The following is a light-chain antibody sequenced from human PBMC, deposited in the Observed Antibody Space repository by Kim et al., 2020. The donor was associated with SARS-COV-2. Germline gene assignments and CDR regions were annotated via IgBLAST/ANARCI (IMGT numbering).Light chain of an antibody. V-gene: IGLV3-1*01. Sequence: VSPGQTATITCSGDNLEEKYSSWYQQKPGQSPVLVIYHDNQRPSGIPERFSGSNSGNTATLTISGTQALDEADYYCQAWDSKTNHVFGTGTKVTVL. CDR1: NLEEKY. J-gene: IGLJ1*01. CDR3: QAWDSKTNHV. CDR2: HDN.